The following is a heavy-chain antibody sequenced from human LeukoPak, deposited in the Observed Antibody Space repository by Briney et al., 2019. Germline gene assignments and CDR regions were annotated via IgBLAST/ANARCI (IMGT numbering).Heavy chain of an antibody. CDR3: AALEYSSSAGWFDP. CDR2: IYYSGST. CDR1: GGSIRNYY. V-gene: IGHV4-59*12. J-gene: IGHJ5*02. D-gene: IGHD6-6*01. Sequence: SETLSLTCTVSGGSIRNYYWSWIRQPPGKGLEWIGYIYYSGSTNYNPSLKSRVTISVDKSKNQFSLKLSSVTAADTAVYYCAALEYSSSAGWFDPWGQGTLVTVSS.